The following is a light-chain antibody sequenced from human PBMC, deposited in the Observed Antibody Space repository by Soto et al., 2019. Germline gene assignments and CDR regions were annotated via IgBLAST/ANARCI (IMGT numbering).Light chain of an antibody. V-gene: IGLV2-14*01. J-gene: IGLJ1*01. CDR3: SSYTSGSTPCV. Sequence: LTQPASVSGSPGQSITISCTGTSSDVGGYNYVSWYQQHPGKAPKLMIYEVSNRPSGVSNRFSGSKSGNTASLTISGLQADDEADYYCSSYTSGSTPCVFGTGTKVTVL. CDR2: EVS. CDR1: SSDVGGYNY.